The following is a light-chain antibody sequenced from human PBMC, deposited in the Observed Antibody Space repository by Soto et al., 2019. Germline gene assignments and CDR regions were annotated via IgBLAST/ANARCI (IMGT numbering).Light chain of an antibody. CDR1: QSISSW. Sequence: DIQMTQSPSTLSASVGDRVTITCRASQSISSWLAWYQQKPGKAPKLLIYKASSLESGVPSRFSGSGSGTEFTLTISSLQPDDFATYYCQQYNRYSNTFGGGTKVEIK. CDR3: QQYNRYSNT. J-gene: IGKJ4*01. CDR2: KAS. V-gene: IGKV1-5*03.